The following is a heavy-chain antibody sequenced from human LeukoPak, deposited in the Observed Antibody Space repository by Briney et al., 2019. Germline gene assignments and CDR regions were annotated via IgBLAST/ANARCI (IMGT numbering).Heavy chain of an antibody. CDR2: IDSAGSRT. V-gene: IGHV3-74*01. D-gene: IGHD2-21*02. Sequence: GGSLRLSCAASGFTFSSYWMHWVRQAPGKGLAWVSRIDSAGSRTSYADSVKGRFTISRDNAKNTLYLQMNSLRAEDTAVYYCARDLYGGDCPDYWGQGTQVTVSS. J-gene: IGHJ4*02. CDR1: GFTFSSYW. CDR3: ARDLYGGDCPDY.